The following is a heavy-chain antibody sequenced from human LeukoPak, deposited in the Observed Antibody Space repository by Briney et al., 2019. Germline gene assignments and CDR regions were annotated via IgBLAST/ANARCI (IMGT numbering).Heavy chain of an antibody. V-gene: IGHV1-46*01. CDR3: ARGPYTYDFWSGLNFDP. Sequence: ASVKVSCKASGYTFTSYYMHWVRQAPGQGLEWRGIINPSGGSTSYAQKFQGRATITRDTSTSTVYMELSSLRSEDTAVYYCARGPYTYDFWSGLNFDPWGQGTLVTVSS. J-gene: IGHJ5*02. CDR2: INPSGGST. CDR1: GYTFTSYY. D-gene: IGHD3-3*01.